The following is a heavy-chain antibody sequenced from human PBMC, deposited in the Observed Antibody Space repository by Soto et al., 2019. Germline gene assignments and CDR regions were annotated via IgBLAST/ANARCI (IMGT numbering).Heavy chain of an antibody. Sequence: ASVKVSCKASGYTFTGYYMPWVRQAPGQGLEWMGWLNPNSGGTNYVQKFQGRVTMTRDTSISTAYMELSRLRSDDTAVYYCARLTVPLDIVVLPAASYDYWGQGTLVTVSS. V-gene: IGHV1-2*02. J-gene: IGHJ4*02. CDR3: ARLTVPLDIVVLPAASYDY. CDR1: GYTFTGYY. CDR2: LNPNSGGT. D-gene: IGHD2-2*01.